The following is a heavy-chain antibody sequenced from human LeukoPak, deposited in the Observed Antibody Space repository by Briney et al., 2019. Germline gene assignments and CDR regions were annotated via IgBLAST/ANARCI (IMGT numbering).Heavy chain of an antibody. Sequence: SETLSLTCTVSGGSIRSDFWSWIRQPPGKGLEWIGYVYYSGSTNYNPSLKSRVTISVDTSKNQFSLKLSSVTAADTAVYYCARVVPAASETFDPWGQGTLVTVSS. CDR2: VYYSGST. V-gene: IGHV4-59*01. J-gene: IGHJ5*02. D-gene: IGHD2-2*01. CDR1: GGSIRSDF. CDR3: ARVVPAASETFDP.